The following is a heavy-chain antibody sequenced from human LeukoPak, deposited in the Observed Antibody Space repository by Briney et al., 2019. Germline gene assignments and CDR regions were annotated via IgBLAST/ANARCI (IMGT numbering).Heavy chain of an antibody. J-gene: IGHJ3*02. V-gene: IGHV5-51*01. CDR1: GYTFPNYW. CDR2: FYPGDSDT. Sequence: GESLKISCQGSGYTFPNYWIAWVRHMPGKGLEWMGIFYPGDSDTRYSPSFQGQVTFSADKSISTAYLQWNTLKASDTAMYYCARRIVSATTHGFDIWGQGTMVTVSS. CDR3: ARRIVSATTHGFDI. D-gene: IGHD5/OR15-5a*01.